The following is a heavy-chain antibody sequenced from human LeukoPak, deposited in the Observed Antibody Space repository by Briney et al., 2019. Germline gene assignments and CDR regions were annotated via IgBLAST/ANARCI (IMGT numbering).Heavy chain of an antibody. Sequence: SVKVSCKASGGTFSSYAISWVRQAPGQGLEWMGGIIPIFGTANCAQKFQGRVTITADESTSTAYMELSSLRSEDTAVYYCARAREYSSSSFDYWGQGTLVTVSS. V-gene: IGHV1-69*13. CDR3: ARAREYSSSSFDY. CDR1: GGTFSSYA. J-gene: IGHJ4*02. CDR2: IIPIFGTA. D-gene: IGHD6-6*01.